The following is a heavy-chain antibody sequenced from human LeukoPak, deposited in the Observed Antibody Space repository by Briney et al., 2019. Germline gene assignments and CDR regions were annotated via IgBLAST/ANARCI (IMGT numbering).Heavy chain of an antibody. J-gene: IGHJ4*02. CDR1: GFTFSSYE. V-gene: IGHV3-48*03. CDR3: AEIYGFFDY. CDR2: ISSSGSTI. Sequence: PGGSLRLSCAASGFTFSSYEMNWVRQAPGKGLEWVSYISSSGSTIYYADSVKGRFIISRDNAKNSLYLQMNSLRAEDTAVYYCAEIYGFFDYWGQGTLVTVSS. D-gene: IGHD4-17*01.